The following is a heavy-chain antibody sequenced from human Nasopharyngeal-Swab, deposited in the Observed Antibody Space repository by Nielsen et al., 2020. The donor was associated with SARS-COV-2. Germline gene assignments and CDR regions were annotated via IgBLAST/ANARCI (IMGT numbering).Heavy chain of an antibody. CDR1: GFAFTDYS. V-gene: IGHV3-48*02. D-gene: IGHD1-26*01. CDR2: ITSSSSTR. CDR3: VREFEATGATYLDY. Sequence: GGSLRLSCAASGFAFTDYSMDWVRQVPGKGLEWVSYITSSSSTRYYADSVKGRFTVSRDNAKNSLYLQMSSLRDEDTAVYYCVREFEATGATYLDYWGLGTLVTVSS. J-gene: IGHJ4*02.